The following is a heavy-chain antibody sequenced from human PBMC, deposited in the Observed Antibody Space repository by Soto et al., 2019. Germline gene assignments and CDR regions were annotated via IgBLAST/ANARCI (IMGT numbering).Heavy chain of an antibody. CDR3: AKAGCSGGTCYLYYFDY. Sequence: GGSLRLSCAASGFTFSNYAMSWWRQAPGKGLEWVSTISGRGGNTYYADSVKGRFTISRDNSRNTLYLQMDSLRVEDPAVYSCAKAGCSGGTCYLYYFDYWGQGALVTVSS. J-gene: IGHJ4*02. CDR1: GFTFSNYA. V-gene: IGHV3-23*01. CDR2: ISGRGGNT. D-gene: IGHD2-15*01.